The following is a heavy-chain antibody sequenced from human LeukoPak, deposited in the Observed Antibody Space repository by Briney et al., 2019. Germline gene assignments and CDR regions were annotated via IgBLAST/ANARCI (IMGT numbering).Heavy chain of an antibody. CDR2: IYTSGST. CDR1: ASSGYIGRHL. D-gene: IGHD3-10*01. CDR3: ARGKLWDYYGSGSYYDRTAEFDY. V-gene: IGHV4-4*07. Sequence: PSETLSLTCNISASSGYIGRHLWAWIRQPAGKGLEWIGRIYTSGSTNYNPSLKSRVTMSVDTSKNQFSLKLSSVTAADTAVYYCARGKLWDYYGSGSYYDRTAEFDYWGQGTLVTVSS. J-gene: IGHJ4*02.